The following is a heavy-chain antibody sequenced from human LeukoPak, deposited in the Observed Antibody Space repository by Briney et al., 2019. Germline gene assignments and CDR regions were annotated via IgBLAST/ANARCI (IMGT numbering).Heavy chain of an antibody. Sequence: GESLKISCKASGYSFTTYWIGWVRQMPGKGLEWMGFIYPGDSDTRYSPSFQGQVTVSVDKSITTAYLQWSSLKASDTAMYYCVRREYCSTTSCSACFDYWGQGTLVSVSS. V-gene: IGHV5-51*01. CDR2: IYPGDSDT. D-gene: IGHD2-2*01. J-gene: IGHJ4*02. CDR3: VRREYCSTTSCSACFDY. CDR1: GYSFTTYW.